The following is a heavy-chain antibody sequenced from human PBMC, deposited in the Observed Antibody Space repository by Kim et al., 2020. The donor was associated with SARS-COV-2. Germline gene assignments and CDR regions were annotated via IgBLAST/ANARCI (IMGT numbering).Heavy chain of an antibody. Sequence: GGSLRLSCSASGFTFSSYAMHWVRQAPGKGLEYVSAISSNGGSTYYADSVKGRFTISRDNSKNTLYLQMSSLRAEDTAVYYCVKGLGRYYGSGLEDYWGQGTLVTVSS. V-gene: IGHV3-64D*06. CDR2: ISSNGGST. CDR3: VKGLGRYYGSGLEDY. CDR1: GFTFSSYA. J-gene: IGHJ4*02. D-gene: IGHD3-10*01.